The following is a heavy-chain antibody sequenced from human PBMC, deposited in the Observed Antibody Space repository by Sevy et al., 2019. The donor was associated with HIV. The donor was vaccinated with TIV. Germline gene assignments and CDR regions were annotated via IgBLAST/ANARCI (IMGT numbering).Heavy chain of an antibody. Sequence: SETLSLTCTVSGGSISSSSYYWGWIRQPPGKGLEWIGSIYYSGSTYYNPSLKSRVTISVDTSKNQFSLKLSSVTAADTAVYYYAREGSYYDSSGYYQHPVYYFDYWGQGTLVTVSS. D-gene: IGHD3-22*01. CDR1: GGSISSSSYY. CDR3: AREGSYYDSSGYYQHPVYYFDY. CDR2: IYYSGST. J-gene: IGHJ4*02. V-gene: IGHV4-39*02.